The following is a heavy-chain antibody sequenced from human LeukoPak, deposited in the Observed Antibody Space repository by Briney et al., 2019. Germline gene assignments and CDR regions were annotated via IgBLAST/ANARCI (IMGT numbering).Heavy chain of an antibody. Sequence: PSETLSLTCAVYGGSISGYYWSWIRQPPGKGLEWIGEINHSGSTNYNPSLKSRVTISVDTSKNQFSLKLSSVTAADTAVYYCARGGGLRNFDELLRPLDYGGQGTLVTVSS. V-gene: IGHV4-34*01. D-gene: IGHD3-9*01. CDR1: GGSISGYY. J-gene: IGHJ4*02. CDR2: INHSGST. CDR3: ARGGGLRNFDELLRPLDY.